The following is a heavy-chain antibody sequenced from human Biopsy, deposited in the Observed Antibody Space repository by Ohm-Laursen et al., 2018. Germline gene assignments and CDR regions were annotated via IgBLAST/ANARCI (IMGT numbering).Heavy chain of an antibody. CDR3: AKGDYFDSNGYYWLDP. CDR1: GGSISSGGSY. CDR2: IFNSANT. Sequence: TLSLTWTVSGGSISSGGSYWSWLPQRPEKGLEWLGYIFNSANTYYNPSLKNLITISADTSKNQFSLKVNSVTPADAAVYYCAKGDYFDSNGYYWLDPWGQGTLVTVSS. J-gene: IGHJ5*02. D-gene: IGHD3-22*01. V-gene: IGHV4-31*01.